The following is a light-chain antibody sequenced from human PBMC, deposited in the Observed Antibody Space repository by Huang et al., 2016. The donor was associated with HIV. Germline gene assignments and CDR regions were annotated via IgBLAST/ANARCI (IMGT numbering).Light chain of an antibody. Sequence: AIQMTQSPSSLSASVGDRVTITCRASQAIRNDLGWYQHRPGKAPKLPIYAASELQSGVPLRFRGRGSGTDFTLTISSLQPEDVGTYYCLQDFNYPRTFGQGTTV. CDR3: LQDFNYPRT. CDR2: AAS. CDR1: QAIRND. V-gene: IGKV1-6*01. J-gene: IGKJ1*01.